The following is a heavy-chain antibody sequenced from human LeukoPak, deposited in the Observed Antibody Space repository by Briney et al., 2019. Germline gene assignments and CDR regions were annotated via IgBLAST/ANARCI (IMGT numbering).Heavy chain of an antibody. CDR3: ASGSEYYHSFDY. V-gene: IGHV4-59*01. J-gene: IGHJ4*02. CDR2: VYYSGST. D-gene: IGHD3-22*01. Sequence: PSETLSPTCTVSDTSISSYYWNWIRQPPGEGLEWIGYVYYSGSTYSNPSLKSRVTISLDMSKNQFSLKLSSVTAADTAVYFCASGSEYYHSFDYWGQGTLVTVSS. CDR1: DTSISSYY.